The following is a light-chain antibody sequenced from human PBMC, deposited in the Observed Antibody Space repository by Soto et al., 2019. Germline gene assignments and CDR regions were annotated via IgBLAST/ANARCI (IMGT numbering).Light chain of an antibody. CDR3: QQYDKWPLT. J-gene: IGKJ4*01. CDR1: QSVNNL. CDR2: DAS. Sequence: EILLTQSPAIVSLSPGERATLSCRASQSVNNLFAWYQQKPGQAPRLLIYDASTRPTGIPDRFSGSGSGTEFTLTISSLQSEDFAVYYCQQYDKWPLTFGGGTKVDIK. V-gene: IGKV3D-15*01.